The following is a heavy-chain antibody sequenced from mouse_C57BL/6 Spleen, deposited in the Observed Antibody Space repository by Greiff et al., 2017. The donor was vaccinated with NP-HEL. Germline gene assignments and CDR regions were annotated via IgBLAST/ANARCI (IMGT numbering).Heavy chain of an antibody. CDR1: GYTFTSYW. Sequence: QVQLQQSGAELAKPGASVKLSCKASGYTFTSYWMHWVKQRPGQGLEWIGYINPSSGYTKYNQKFKDKATLTADKSSSTAYMQMSSLTYEDSAVYYCTLYYYGSPSYAMDYWGQGTSVTVSS. V-gene: IGHV1-7*01. CDR3: TLYYYGSPSYAMDY. D-gene: IGHD1-1*01. CDR2: INPSSGYT. J-gene: IGHJ4*01.